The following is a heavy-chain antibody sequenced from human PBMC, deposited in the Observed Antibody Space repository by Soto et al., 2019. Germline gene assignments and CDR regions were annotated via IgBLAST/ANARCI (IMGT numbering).Heavy chain of an antibody. Sequence: SETLSLTCAVYGGSFSGYYWSWIRQPPGKGLEWIGEINPSGSTNYNPSLKSRVTISVDTSKNQFSLKLTSVTAADTAVYYCARGSRTDLFDYWGQGTLVTVSS. J-gene: IGHJ4*02. CDR3: ARGSRTDLFDY. CDR2: INPSGST. D-gene: IGHD1-26*01. V-gene: IGHV4-34*01. CDR1: GGSFSGYY.